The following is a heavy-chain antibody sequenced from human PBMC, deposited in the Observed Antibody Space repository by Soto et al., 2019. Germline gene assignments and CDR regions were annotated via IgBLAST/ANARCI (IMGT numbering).Heavy chain of an antibody. V-gene: IGHV3-48*02. CDR3: ARDPPNFYYYGMDV. Sequence: QPGGSLRLSCAASGLTLSSSSMTGVRQAPGKGLEWLSYISRSSSTINYADSVKGRFTISRDNAKNSVYLELNSLRDEDTAVYYCARDPPNFYYYGMDVWGQGTTVTVSS. J-gene: IGHJ6*02. CDR1: GLTLSSSS. CDR2: ISRSSSTI.